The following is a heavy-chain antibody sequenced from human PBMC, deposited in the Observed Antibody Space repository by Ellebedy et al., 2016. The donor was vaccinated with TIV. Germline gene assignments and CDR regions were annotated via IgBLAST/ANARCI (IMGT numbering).Heavy chain of an antibody. J-gene: IGHJ2*01. V-gene: IGHV3-11*06. D-gene: IGHD5-12*01. CDR2: IGSVSSHT. CDR3: ARDDEPNSGYDPYYYFDL. Sequence: GESLKISCAASGFTFSDYYMNWIRQAPGKGLEWVSYIGSVSSHTNYADSVKGRFTVSRDNAKNSLYLQMNSLRAEDTAVYYCARDDEPNSGYDPYYYFDLWGRGTLVTVSS. CDR1: GFTFSDYY.